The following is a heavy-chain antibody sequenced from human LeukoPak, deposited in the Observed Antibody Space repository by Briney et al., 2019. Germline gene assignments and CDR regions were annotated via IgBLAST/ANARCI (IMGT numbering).Heavy chain of an antibody. V-gene: IGHV1-69*13. CDR3: ARGGRAYCGGDCLYDAFDI. CDR2: SIPIFGTA. D-gene: IGHD2-21*02. Sequence: SVTVSLTASGGTFSSYAISWVRQAPGQGLEWMGGSIPIFGTANYAQKFQGRVTITADESTSTAYMELSSLRSEDAAVYYCARGGRAYCGGDCLYDAFDIWGQGTMVTVSS. CDR1: GGTFSSYA. J-gene: IGHJ3*02.